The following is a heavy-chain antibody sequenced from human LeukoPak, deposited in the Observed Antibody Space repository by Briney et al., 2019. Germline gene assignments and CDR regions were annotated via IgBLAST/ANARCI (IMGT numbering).Heavy chain of an antibody. Sequence: GGSLRLSGAASGFTFSSYAMSWVRQAPGKGLEWFSAISGSGGSTYYADPVKGRFTISRDNSKNTLYLQMNSLRAEDTAVYYCAKEVEGEWELLSYWGQGTLVTVSS. CDR1: GFTFSSYA. D-gene: IGHD1-26*01. J-gene: IGHJ4*02. V-gene: IGHV3-23*01. CDR3: AKEVEGEWELLSY. CDR2: ISGSGGST.